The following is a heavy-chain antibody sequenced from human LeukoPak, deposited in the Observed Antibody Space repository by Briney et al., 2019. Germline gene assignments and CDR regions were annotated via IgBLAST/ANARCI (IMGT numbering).Heavy chain of an antibody. CDR2: INPNSGGT. CDR3: ARSKRGYCSSTSCYFFDY. V-gene: IGHV1-2*06. Sequence: ASVKVSCKASGYTFTGYYMHWVRQAPGQGLEWMGRINPNSGGTNYAQKFQGRVTMTRDTSISTAYMELSRLRSDDTAVYYCARSKRGYCSSTSCYFFDYWGQGTLVTVPS. D-gene: IGHD2-2*01. J-gene: IGHJ4*02. CDR1: GYTFTGYY.